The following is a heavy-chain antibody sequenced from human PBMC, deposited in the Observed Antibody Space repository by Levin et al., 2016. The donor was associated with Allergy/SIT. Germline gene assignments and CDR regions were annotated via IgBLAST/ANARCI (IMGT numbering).Heavy chain of an antibody. CDR1: GFTFSSYW. J-gene: IGHJ4*02. V-gene: IGHV3-74*01. D-gene: IGHD3-22*01. CDR2: INSDGSST. CDR3: VGVRTSGYRFDS. Sequence: GESLKISCAASGFTFSSYWMHWVRQVPGKGLVWVSRINSDGSSTTYADSVKGRFTISRDNAKNTLYLQMNSLRVEDTAVYYCVGVRTSGYRFDSWGQGTLVTVSS.